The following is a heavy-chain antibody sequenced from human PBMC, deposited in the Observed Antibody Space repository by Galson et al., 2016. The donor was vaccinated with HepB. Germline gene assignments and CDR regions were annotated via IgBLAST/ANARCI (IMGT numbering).Heavy chain of an antibody. CDR2: IGGTSGRT. Sequence: CAASGFTFSIQAMSWVRQAPGKGLEWVSLIGGTSGRTYYADSVKGRFTISRDNSKNTLYLQMNSLRAEDTAVYYCAKRGVWDVHYFDYWGQGTLVPVSS. D-gene: IGHD3-16*01. CDR3: AKRGVWDVHYFDY. V-gene: IGHV3-23*01. CDR1: GFTFSIQA. J-gene: IGHJ4*02.